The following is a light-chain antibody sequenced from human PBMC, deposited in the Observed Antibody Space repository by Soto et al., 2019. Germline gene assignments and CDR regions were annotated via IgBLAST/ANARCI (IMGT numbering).Light chain of an antibody. V-gene: IGKV3-20*01. CDR3: LQYGSSSFT. J-gene: IGKJ3*01. Sequence: EIVLTQSPGTLSLSPGERATLSCRASQSVSSSYLAWYQQKPGQAPRLLIYGASSRATGIPDRFSGSGSGTDFTLTISRMEPEDFAVYYCLQYGSSSFTFGPGTKVDI. CDR1: QSVSSSY. CDR2: GAS.